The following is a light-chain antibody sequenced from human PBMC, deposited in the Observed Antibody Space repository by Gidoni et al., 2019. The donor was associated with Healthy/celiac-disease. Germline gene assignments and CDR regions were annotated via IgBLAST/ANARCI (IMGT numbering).Light chain of an antibody. Sequence: DIQMTQYPSSLSASVGDRVTITCRASQSISSYLNWYQQKPGKAPKLLIYAASSLQSGVPSRFSGSGSADFTLTISSLQPEDFAAYYCQQSYSTPLYTFGQGTKLEIK. J-gene: IGKJ2*01. V-gene: IGKV1-39*01. CDR2: AAS. CDR1: QSISSY. CDR3: QQSYSTPLYT.